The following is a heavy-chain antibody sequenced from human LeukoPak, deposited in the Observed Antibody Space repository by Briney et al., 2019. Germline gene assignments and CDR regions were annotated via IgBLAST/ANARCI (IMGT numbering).Heavy chain of an antibody. CDR3: ARDRGTTSSAGYYFDT. J-gene: IGHJ4*02. CDR1: GFTFSSFG. D-gene: IGHD6-6*01. Sequence: GGSLRLSCAASGFTFSSFGMHWVRQAPGKGLEWVAIIWYDGGDKYYADSVKGRFTVSRDNSKNTLHLQVNSLRAEGTAVYYCARDRGTTSSAGYYFDTWGQGALVTVSS. V-gene: IGHV3-33*01. CDR2: IWYDGGDK.